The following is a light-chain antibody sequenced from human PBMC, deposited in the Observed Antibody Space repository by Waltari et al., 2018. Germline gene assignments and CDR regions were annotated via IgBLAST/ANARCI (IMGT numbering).Light chain of an antibody. CDR3: QSADSTNTYVI. CDR1: TLPKQY. V-gene: IGLV3-25*03. CDR2: QDT. J-gene: IGLJ2*01. Sequence: SYELTQPPSVSVSPGQTAKITYSGDTLPKQYAYWYQQKPGQAPVVVIYQDTQRPSGIPERFSGSSSGTTVTLTISDVQAADEAVYHCQSADSTNTYVIFGGGTQLTVL.